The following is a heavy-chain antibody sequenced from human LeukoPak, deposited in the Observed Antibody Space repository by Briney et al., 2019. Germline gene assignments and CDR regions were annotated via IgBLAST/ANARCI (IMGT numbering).Heavy chain of an antibody. Sequence: GSLRLSCAASGFTFSSYAMSWVRQAPGKGLEWVSAISGSGGSTYYADSVKGRFTISRDNSKNTLYLRMNSLRAEDTAVYYCAGRVTGYSSGYVYWGQGTLVTVSS. CDR1: GFTFSSYA. J-gene: IGHJ4*02. CDR3: AGRVTGYSSGYVY. V-gene: IGHV3-23*01. D-gene: IGHD5-18*01. CDR2: ISGSGGST.